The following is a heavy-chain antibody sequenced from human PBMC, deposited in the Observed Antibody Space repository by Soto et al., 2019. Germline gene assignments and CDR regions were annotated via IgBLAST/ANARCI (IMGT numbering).Heavy chain of an antibody. CDR2: IWYDGSNK. CDR3: ARDRSSWLTDWFDP. CDR1: RFTFSSYG. Sequence: GGSLTLSCAASRFTFSSYGLHWVCHAPGKGLEWVAVIWYDGSNKNYADSVKGRFTISRDNSKNTLYLQMNSLRVEDTAVYYCARDRSSWLTDWFDPWGQGTLVTVSS. V-gene: IGHV3-33*01. D-gene: IGHD6-13*01. J-gene: IGHJ5*02.